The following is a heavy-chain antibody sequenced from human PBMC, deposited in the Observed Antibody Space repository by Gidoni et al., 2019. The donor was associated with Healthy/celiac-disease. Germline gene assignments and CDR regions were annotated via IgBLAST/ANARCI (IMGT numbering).Heavy chain of an antibody. D-gene: IGHD6-13*01. V-gene: IGHV1-69*01. J-gene: IGHJ4*02. Sequence: QVQLVQSGAEGKKPGSSVNVSCKASGGTFSSQAISWVRQAPGQGLEWMGGIIPIFGTANYAQKFQGRVTITADESTSTAYMELSSLRSEDTAVYYCARDHGQQLVIGSDYFDYWGQGTLVTVSS. CDR3: ARDHGQQLVIGSDYFDY. CDR2: IIPIFGTA. CDR1: GGTFSSQA.